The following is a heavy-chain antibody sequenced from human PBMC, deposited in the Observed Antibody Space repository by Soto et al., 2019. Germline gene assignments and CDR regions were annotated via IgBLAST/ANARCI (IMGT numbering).Heavy chain of an antibody. V-gene: IGHV1-18*01. D-gene: IGHD3-22*01. J-gene: IGHJ3*02. CDR1: GYTFTSYG. Sequence: ASVKVSCKASGYTFTSYGISWVRQAPGQGLEWMGWISAYNGNTNYAQKLQGRDTMTTDTSTSTAYMELSSLRSEDTAVYYCARLFPTEYDSSGNDAFDIWGQGTMVTVSS. CDR2: ISAYNGNT. CDR3: ARLFPTEYDSSGNDAFDI.